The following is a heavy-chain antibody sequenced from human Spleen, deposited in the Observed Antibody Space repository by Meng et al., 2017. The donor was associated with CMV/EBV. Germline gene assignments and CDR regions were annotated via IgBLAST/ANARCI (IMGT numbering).Heavy chain of an antibody. CDR3: AKPYCSSTSCYKRGFDF. CDR1: GFSVSRNY. Sequence: GGSLRLSCAASGFSVSRNYMSWVRQAPGKGLEWVSAISGSGSGTYYVDSVMGRFTISRDNSKSTLYLQMNSLRAEDTAVYYCAKPYCSSTSCYKRGFDFWGQGTLVTVSS. V-gene: IGHV3-23*01. D-gene: IGHD2-2*02. CDR2: ISGSGSGT. J-gene: IGHJ4*02.